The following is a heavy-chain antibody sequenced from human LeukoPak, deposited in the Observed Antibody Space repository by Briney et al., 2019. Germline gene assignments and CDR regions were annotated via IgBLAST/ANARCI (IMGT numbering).Heavy chain of an antibody. CDR2: IYYSGST. CDR3: ARDWADVRAVAAYNDAFDI. D-gene: IGHD6-19*01. Sequence: SETLSLTCTVSGGSISSYYWSWIRQPPGKGLKWIGYIYYSGSTNYNPSLKSRVTISVDTSKNQFSLNLSSVTAADTAVYYCARDWADVRAVAAYNDAFDIWGQGTMGTVSS. V-gene: IGHV4-59*12. CDR1: GGSISSYY. J-gene: IGHJ3*02.